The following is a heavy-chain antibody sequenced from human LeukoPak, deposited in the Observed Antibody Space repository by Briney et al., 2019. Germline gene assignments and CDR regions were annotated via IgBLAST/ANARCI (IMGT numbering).Heavy chain of an antibody. CDR3: ARVIDYDSSGYYLGY. J-gene: IGHJ4*02. D-gene: IGHD3-22*01. Sequence: PSETLSLTCAVYGGSFSGYYWSWIRQPPGKGLEWIGEINDSGSTSCSPSLKSRVSISVDTSKNQFSLKLSSVTAADTAVYYCARVIDYDSSGYYLGYWGQGTRVTVSS. CDR1: GGSFSGYY. V-gene: IGHV4-34*01. CDR2: INDSGST.